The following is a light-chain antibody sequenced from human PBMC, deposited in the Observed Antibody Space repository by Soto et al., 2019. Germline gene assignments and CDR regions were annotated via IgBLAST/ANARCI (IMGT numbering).Light chain of an antibody. Sequence: EIVLTQSPATLSLSPGERATLSCRASQSISSDLAWYQQKPGQAPRLFIYDASNRVTGIPSRFRGSGSGTDFTLTISTLEPEDFAAYYCQQRSSWPRTFGQGTKVEIK. CDR1: QSISSD. CDR3: QQRSSWPRT. J-gene: IGKJ1*01. V-gene: IGKV3-11*01. CDR2: DAS.